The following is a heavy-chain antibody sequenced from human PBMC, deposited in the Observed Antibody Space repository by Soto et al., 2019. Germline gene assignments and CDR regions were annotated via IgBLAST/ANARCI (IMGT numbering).Heavy chain of an antibody. CDR2: IYPGGVNI. D-gene: IGHD3-10*02. J-gene: IGHJ5*02. CDR1: VYSYTSHY. V-gene: IGHV1-46*01. Sequence: ASVTVSCKAIVYSYTSHYMHWVRQAHGQGLEWMGTIYPGGVNIAYAQKFKGRFTISRDNSKNTLYLQMNSLRAEDTAVYYCAKDQLYIRGVIHNWFDPWGQGTLVTVSS. CDR3: AKDQLYIRGVIHNWFDP.